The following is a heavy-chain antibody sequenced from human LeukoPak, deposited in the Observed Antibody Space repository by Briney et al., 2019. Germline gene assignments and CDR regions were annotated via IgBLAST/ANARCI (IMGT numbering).Heavy chain of an antibody. D-gene: IGHD3-10*01. CDR3: GSTNYNPSLKSRVTISIDTSKNPFSLTLSSVTAEDTAVYYCARSERYSSGWYFYFDY. Sequence: SETLSLTCTVSGGSISTYYWSWIRQPPGKGLEWICYVNYSGRTNYNPSLKSRVTILIDTYKNQFSLNLSPVTAADTAVYYSGSTNYNPSLKSRVTISIDTSKNPFSLTLSSVTAEDTAVYYCARSERYSSGWYFYFDYWGQGTLVTVSS. J-gene: IGHJ4*02. V-gene: IGHV4-59*01. CDR1: GGSISTYY. CDR2: VNYSGRT.